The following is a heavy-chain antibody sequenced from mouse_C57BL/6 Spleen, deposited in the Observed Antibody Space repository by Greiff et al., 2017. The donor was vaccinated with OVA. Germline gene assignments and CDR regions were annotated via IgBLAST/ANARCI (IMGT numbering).Heavy chain of an antibody. V-gene: IGHV1-64*01. Sequence: QVQLQQPGAELVKPGASVKLSCKASGYTFTSYWMHWVKQRPGQGLEWLGLIHPNSGSTNYNEKFKSKATLTVDKSSSTAYMQLSSLTSEDSAVYYCARRDYGNGMDYWGQGTSVTVSS. D-gene: IGHD2-1*01. CDR1: GYTFTSYW. CDR2: IHPNSGST. J-gene: IGHJ4*01. CDR3: ARRDYGNGMDY.